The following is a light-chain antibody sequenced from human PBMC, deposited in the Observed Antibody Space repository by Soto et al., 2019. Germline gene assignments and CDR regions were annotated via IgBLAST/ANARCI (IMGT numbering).Light chain of an antibody. V-gene: IGKV3-15*01. CDR2: DAF. CDR3: QQYAGWPLT. CDR1: ENLKNR. J-gene: IGKJ4*01. Sequence: EKVMTQSPATLSVSPEERGTLSCRASENLKNRLAWYQQKPGQGPRLLIYDAFTRATDIPARFSGSASGTEFTLTISSLQSEDSACYYCQQYAGWPLTLGGGTKVEIK.